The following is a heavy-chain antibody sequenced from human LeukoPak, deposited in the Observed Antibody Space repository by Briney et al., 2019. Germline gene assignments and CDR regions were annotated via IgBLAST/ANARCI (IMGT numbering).Heavy chain of an antibody. CDR2: IIPLFVTA. CDR1: GGIFTNYA. D-gene: IGHD3-3*01. CDR3: ARDSDFQNWFDP. Sequence: ASVKVSCKASGGIFTNYAFSWMRQAPGQGLEWLGGIIPLFVTAHYAQKFQGRVTITADESTSTAYMELRSLRSEDTAVYYCARDSDFQNWFDPWGQGTLVTVSS. J-gene: IGHJ5*02. V-gene: IGHV1-69*01.